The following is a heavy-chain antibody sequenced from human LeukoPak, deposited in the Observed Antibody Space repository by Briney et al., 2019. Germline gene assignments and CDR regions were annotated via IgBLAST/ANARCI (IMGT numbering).Heavy chain of an antibody. V-gene: IGHV3-7*01. Sequence: PGGSLRLSCAASGFTFSSYWMSWVRQAPGKGLEWVANIKHDGSEKYYVDSVKGRFTISRDNAMNSLYLQMNSLRAEDTAVYYCARAYCSGGSCRLGLYDYWGQGTLVTVSS. CDR3: ARAYCSGGSCRLGLYDY. CDR2: IKHDGSEK. D-gene: IGHD2-15*01. CDR1: GFTFSSYW. J-gene: IGHJ4*02.